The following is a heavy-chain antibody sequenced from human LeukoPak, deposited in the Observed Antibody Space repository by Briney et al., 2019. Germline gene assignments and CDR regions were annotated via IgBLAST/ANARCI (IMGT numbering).Heavy chain of an antibody. D-gene: IGHD4-11*01. CDR3: TRGGASPQYSTAY. CDR2: IRSKAYGGTT. CDR1: GFTFGDYA. Sequence: GGSLRLSCTASGFTFGDYAMSWFRQAPGKGLEGVGFIRSKAYGGTTEYAASVKGRFTISRDDSKSIAYLQMNSLKTEDTAVYYCTRGGASPQYSTAYWGQGTLVPVPS. V-gene: IGHV3-49*03. J-gene: IGHJ4*02.